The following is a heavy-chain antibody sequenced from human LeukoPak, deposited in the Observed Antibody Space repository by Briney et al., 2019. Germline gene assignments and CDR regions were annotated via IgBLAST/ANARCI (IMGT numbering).Heavy chain of an antibody. CDR3: AKDSTHYRVWDNYDTRGLTY. D-gene: IGHD3-22*01. V-gene: IGHV3-21*01. CDR2: ISSSSSYI. CDR1: GFTFSSYS. Sequence: GGSLRLSCAASGFTFSSYSMNWVRQAPGKGLEWVSSISSSSSYIYYADSVKGRFTISRDNAKNSLYLQMNSLGAEDTAVYYCAKDSTHYRVWDNYDTRGLTYWGQGTLVTVSS. J-gene: IGHJ4*02.